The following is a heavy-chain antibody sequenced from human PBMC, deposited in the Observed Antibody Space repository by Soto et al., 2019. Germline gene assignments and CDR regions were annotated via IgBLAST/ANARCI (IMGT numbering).Heavy chain of an antibody. D-gene: IGHD6-13*01. CDR1: GFTFSLYG. CDR2: ITYEGSHQ. Sequence: QVQMVESGGGVVQPGKSVRLSCAASGFTFSLYGIHWVRQAPGKGLEWVAFITYEGSHQDYVDSVKGRFTLSRDNSKNIVYLQMNSLRPEDTAVYYCAKDVTAAGDNYYHTGLDVWGHGTTVTVSS. J-gene: IGHJ6*02. CDR3: AKDVTAAGDNYYHTGLDV. V-gene: IGHV3-30*18.